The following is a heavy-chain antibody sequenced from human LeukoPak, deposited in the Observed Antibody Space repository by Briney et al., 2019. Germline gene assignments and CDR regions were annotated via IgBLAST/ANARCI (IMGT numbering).Heavy chain of an antibody. CDR1: GYSISSGYY. CDR2: IYHSGST. CDR3: ARGYFDWLNWFDP. Sequence: SETLSLTCAVSGYSISSGYYWGWIRPPPGKGLEGIGIIYHSGSTYYNPSLKSRVTISVDTSKNQFSLKLSSVTAADTAVYYCARGYFDWLNWFDPWGQGTLVTVSS. D-gene: IGHD3-9*01. J-gene: IGHJ5*02. V-gene: IGHV4-38-2*01.